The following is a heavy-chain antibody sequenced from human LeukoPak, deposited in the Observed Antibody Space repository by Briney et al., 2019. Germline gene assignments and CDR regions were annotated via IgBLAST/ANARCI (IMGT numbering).Heavy chain of an antibody. Sequence: GATVKVSCKASGYTFTSYYMLWVRQAPGQGLEWMGIINPSGGSTSYAQKFQGRVTMTRDTSTSTVYMELSSLRSDDTAVYYCARVDYGNNPTSFDYWGQGTLVTVSS. CDR1: GYTFTSYY. D-gene: IGHD3-16*01. V-gene: IGHV1-46*01. CDR2: INPSGGST. CDR3: ARVDYGNNPTSFDY. J-gene: IGHJ4*02.